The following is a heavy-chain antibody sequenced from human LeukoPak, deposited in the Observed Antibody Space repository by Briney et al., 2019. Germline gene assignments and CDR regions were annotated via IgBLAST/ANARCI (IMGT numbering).Heavy chain of an antibody. CDR2: INPSGGST. J-gene: IGHJ5*02. V-gene: IGHV1-46*01. CDR1: GYTFTSYY. D-gene: IGHD4-17*01. CDR3: ARADYGDYVGDNWFDP. Sequence: SVKVSCKASGYTFTSYYMHWVRQAPGQGLEWMGIINPSGGSTSYAQKFQGRVTMTRDTSTSTVYMELSSLRSEDTAVYYCARADYGDYVGDNWFDPWGQGTLVTVSS.